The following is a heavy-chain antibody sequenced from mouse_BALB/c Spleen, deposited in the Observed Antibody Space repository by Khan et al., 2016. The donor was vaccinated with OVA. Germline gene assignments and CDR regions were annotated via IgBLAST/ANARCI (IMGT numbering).Heavy chain of an antibody. CDR1: GYSITSDYA. V-gene: IGHV3-2*02. Sequence: EVQLQESGPGLVKPSQSLSLTCTVPGYSITSDYAWNWIRQFPGNRLEWMGYINYSGSTSKKPSLKSRMSISRDTSKNQIFLQLNSVTTEDTATYYCVRGRSYWGQGTLVTVSA. J-gene: IGHJ3*01. CDR2: INYSGST. CDR3: VRGRSY.